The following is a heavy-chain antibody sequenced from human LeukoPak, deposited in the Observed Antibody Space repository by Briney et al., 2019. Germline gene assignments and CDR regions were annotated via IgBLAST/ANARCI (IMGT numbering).Heavy chain of an antibody. V-gene: IGHV1-58*01. Sequence: GASVKVSCKASGFTFTSSAVQWVRQARGQRLEWIGWIVVGSGNTNYAQKFQERVTITRDMSTSTAYMELSSLRSEDTAVYYCAADSGFWSGYFPLDAFDIWGQGTMVTVSS. CDR2: IVVGSGNT. D-gene: IGHD3-3*01. J-gene: IGHJ3*02. CDR1: GFTFTSSA. CDR3: AADSGFWSGYFPLDAFDI.